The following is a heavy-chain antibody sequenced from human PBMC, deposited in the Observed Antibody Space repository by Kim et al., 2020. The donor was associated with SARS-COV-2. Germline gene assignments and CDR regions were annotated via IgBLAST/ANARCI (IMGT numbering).Heavy chain of an antibody. V-gene: IGHV3-66*01. CDR1: GFTVSSNY. CDR2: IYSGGST. J-gene: IGHJ4*02. Sequence: GGSLRLSCAASGFTVSSNYMSWVRQAPGKGLEWVSVIYSGGSTYYADSAKGRLTISRDNTKNTLYLQMNSLRAEDNAVYYCARVSGGSSSGDFDYWGQAT. CDR3: ARVSGGSSSGDFDY. D-gene: IGHD6-6*01.